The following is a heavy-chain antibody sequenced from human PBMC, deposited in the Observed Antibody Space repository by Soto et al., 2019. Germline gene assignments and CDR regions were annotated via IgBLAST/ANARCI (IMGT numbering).Heavy chain of an antibody. D-gene: IGHD3-3*01. Sequence: XETMSLTCAVYGVSFDGYYCSCIRQSPGKGLEWIGEIHHSGSTKYNPSLKSGVSLSVDTSTKQVSLKMTSMNAADRGDYYCPRGADSCSGYRCRGQGNPVTASX. CDR1: GVSFDGYY. V-gene: IGHV4-34*01. J-gene: IGHJ4*02. CDR2: IHHSGST. CDR3: PRGADSCSGYRC.